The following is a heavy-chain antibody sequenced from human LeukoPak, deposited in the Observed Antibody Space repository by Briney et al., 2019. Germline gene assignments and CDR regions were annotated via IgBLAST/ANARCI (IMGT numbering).Heavy chain of an antibody. CDR1: GYTFTGYY. CDR3: VRLSSYGSANWFDP. CDR2: INPNSGGT. D-gene: IGHD3-10*01. J-gene: IGHJ5*02. V-gene: IGHV1-2*02. Sequence: ASVKVSCKASGYTFTGYYMHWVRQAPGQGLEWMGRINPNSGGTNYAQKFQGRVTMTRDTSISTAYMELSRLRSDDTAVYYCVRLSSYGSANWFDPWGQGTLVTVSS.